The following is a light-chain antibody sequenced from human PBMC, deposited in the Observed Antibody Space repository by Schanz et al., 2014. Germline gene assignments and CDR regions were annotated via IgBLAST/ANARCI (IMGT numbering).Light chain of an antibody. CDR1: QDVSRY. CDR3: QQYDNLPLT. J-gene: IGKJ4*01. Sequence: IQLTQSPSSLSASVGDRVTLTCPASQDVSRYLNWYQQKQGEVPKVLIYDASNLEAGVSSRFSGSGSGTYFSFTISSLQPEDIATYYCQQYDNLPLTFGGGTKVE. CDR2: DAS. V-gene: IGKV1-33*01.